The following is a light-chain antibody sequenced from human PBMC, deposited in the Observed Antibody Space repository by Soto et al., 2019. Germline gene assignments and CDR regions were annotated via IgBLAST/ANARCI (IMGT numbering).Light chain of an antibody. J-gene: IGKJ4*01. V-gene: IGKV1-39*01. CDR1: QSISSY. CDR3: QQRYRTHLT. Sequence: DIQMTQSPSSLSASVGDRVTITCRASQSISSYLNWYQQKPGKAPKLLIYAASSLQSGVPSRFSGSGSGTEFTLTISSLQPEDIATYYGQQRYRTHLTFGGGTKGEIK. CDR2: AAS.